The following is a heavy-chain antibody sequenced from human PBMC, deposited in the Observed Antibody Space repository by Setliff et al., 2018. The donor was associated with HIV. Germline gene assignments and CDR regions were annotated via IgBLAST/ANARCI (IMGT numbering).Heavy chain of an antibody. CDR1: GFTFSSYE. Sequence: GGSLRLSCAASGFTFSSYEMNWVRQAPGKGLEWVSYISSSGSTIYYADPVKGRFTISRDNAKNSLYLQMNSLRAEDTAVYYCARDDSNYRQHGMDVWGQGTTVTVSS. J-gene: IGHJ6*02. D-gene: IGHD4-4*01. CDR3: ARDDSNYRQHGMDV. V-gene: IGHV3-48*03. CDR2: ISSSGSTI.